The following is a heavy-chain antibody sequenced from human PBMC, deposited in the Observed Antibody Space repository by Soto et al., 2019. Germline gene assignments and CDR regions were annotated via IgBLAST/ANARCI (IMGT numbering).Heavy chain of an antibody. Sequence: GASVKVSCTASGYTFTSYGISWVRQAPGQGLEWMGWISAYNGNTNYAQKLQGRVTMTTDTSTSTAYMELRSLRSDDTAVYYCARGMNYDFWSGYYYYYYMDVWGKGTTVTVSS. J-gene: IGHJ6*03. D-gene: IGHD3-3*01. CDR1: GYTFTSYG. V-gene: IGHV1-18*01. CDR2: ISAYNGNT. CDR3: ARGMNYDFWSGYYYYYYMDV.